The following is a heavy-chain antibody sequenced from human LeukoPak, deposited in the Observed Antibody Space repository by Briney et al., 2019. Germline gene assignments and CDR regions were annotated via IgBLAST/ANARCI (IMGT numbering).Heavy chain of an antibody. CDR1: GFTVTTNY. Sequence: PPGGSLRLSCAASGFTVTTNYMSWVRQAPGKGLEWVSRINSDGGSTSYADSVKGRFTISRDNAKNTLYLQMNSLRAEDTAVYYCARRIQGMAPYYFDYWGQGTLVTVSS. CDR2: INSDGGST. D-gene: IGHD5-24*01. J-gene: IGHJ4*02. V-gene: IGHV3-74*01. CDR3: ARRIQGMAPYYFDY.